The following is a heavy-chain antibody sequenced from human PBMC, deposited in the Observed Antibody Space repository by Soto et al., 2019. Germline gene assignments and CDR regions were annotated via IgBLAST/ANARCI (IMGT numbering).Heavy chain of an antibody. J-gene: IGHJ4*02. D-gene: IGHD2-15*01. CDR1: VSSVRSRTNY. Sequence: AETLSLTFTVSVSSVRSRTNYWGWIRQPPGKGLEWIGSIYYSGTTYYNPSLKSRVTISVDLSKNHFSLKLGSVTAADTAIYYCGRLDLSFGGTGFFDSWGQGTLVTVSS. CDR3: GRLDLSFGGTGFFDS. V-gene: IGHV4-39*01. CDR2: IYYSGTT.